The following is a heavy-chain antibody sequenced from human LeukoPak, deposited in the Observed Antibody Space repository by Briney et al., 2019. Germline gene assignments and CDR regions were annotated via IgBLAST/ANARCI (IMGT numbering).Heavy chain of an antibody. V-gene: IGHV3-48*03. J-gene: IGHJ4*02. CDR1: GFTFSSYE. CDR2: ISSSGSTI. Sequence: QPGGSLRLSCAASGFTFSSYEMNLVRQAPGKGLEWVSYISSSGSTIYYADSVKGRFTISRDNAKNSLYLQMNSLRAEDTAVYYCARVRSVAGPLDYWGQGTLVTVSS. D-gene: IGHD6-19*01. CDR3: ARVRSVAGPLDY.